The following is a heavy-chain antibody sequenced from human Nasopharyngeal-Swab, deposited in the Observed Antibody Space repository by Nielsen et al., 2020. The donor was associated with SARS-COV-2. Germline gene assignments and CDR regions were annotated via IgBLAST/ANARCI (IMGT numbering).Heavy chain of an antibody. CDR3: ARVGPSVTTRRAFDI. V-gene: IGHV3-74*01. D-gene: IGHD4-17*01. Sequence: GESLKISCAASGFTFSSYSMNWVRQAPGKGLMWVSRINSEGSNTAYADSVKGRFTISRDNANNTLYLQMNSLRAEDTAVYYCARVGPSVTTRRAFDIWGRGTMVTVSS. CDR1: GFTFSSYS. J-gene: IGHJ3*02. CDR2: INSEGSNT.